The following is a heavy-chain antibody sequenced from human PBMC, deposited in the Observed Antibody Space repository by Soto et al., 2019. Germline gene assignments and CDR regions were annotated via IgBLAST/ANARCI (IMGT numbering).Heavy chain of an antibody. CDR2: FDPEDGET. Sequence: GASVKVSCKVSGYTLTELSMHWVRQAPGKGLEWMGGFDPEDGETIYAQKFQGRVTMTEDTSTDTAYMELSSLRSEDTAVYYCATHSRFLEWLLGGMDVWGQGTTVTVSS. CDR1: GYTLTELS. CDR3: ATHSRFLEWLLGGMDV. J-gene: IGHJ6*02. V-gene: IGHV1-24*01. D-gene: IGHD3-3*01.